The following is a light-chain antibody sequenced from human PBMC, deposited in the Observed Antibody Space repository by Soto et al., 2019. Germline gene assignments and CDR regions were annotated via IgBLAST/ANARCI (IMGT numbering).Light chain of an antibody. J-gene: IGLJ3*02. CDR3: SSYTTNRTLV. V-gene: IGLV2-14*01. CDR1: RSDVGAYNY. Sequence: QSALAQPASVSGSPGQSITISCTGTRSDVGAYNYGSWYFKHPGKAPKLMIYDVSNRTSGVSNRFYGSKSGNTASLTISGLQAEDEADYHCSSYTTNRTLVFGGGTKITVL. CDR2: DVS.